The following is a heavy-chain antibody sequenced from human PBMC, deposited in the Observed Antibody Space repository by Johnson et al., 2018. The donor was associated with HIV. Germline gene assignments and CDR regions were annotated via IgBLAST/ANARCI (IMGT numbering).Heavy chain of an antibody. Sequence: AAGGVTFSSYGMHWVRQAPGKGLEGVAFIRYDGNNKYYADSVKGRFTISRDNSKKTMFLQMNSLRAEDTAVYYCARDRRGHLSWSSDAFDIWGQGTMVTVSS. CDR1: GVTFSSYG. CDR3: ARDRRGHLSWSSDAFDI. CDR2: IRYDGNNK. J-gene: IGHJ3*02. D-gene: IGHD6-13*01. V-gene: IGHV3-30*02.